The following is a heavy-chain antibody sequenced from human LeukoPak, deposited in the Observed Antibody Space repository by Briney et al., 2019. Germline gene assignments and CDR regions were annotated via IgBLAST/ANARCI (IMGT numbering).Heavy chain of an antibody. CDR2: IYYSGST. V-gene: IGHV4-59*12. Sequence: SETLSLTCTVSGGSISSYYWSWIRQPPGKGLEWIGYIYYSGSTNYNPSLKSRVTISVDKSKNQFSLKLSSVTAADTAVYYRARDSYSSSEYYYYMDVWGKGTTVTVSS. J-gene: IGHJ6*03. CDR1: GGSISSYY. CDR3: ARDSYSSSEYYYYMDV. D-gene: IGHD6-6*01.